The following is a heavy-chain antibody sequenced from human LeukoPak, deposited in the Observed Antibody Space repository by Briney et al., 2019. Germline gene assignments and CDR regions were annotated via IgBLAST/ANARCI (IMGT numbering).Heavy chain of an antibody. CDR3: ASRYDYVWGSYRPFDY. J-gene: IGHJ4*02. D-gene: IGHD3-16*02. Sequence: SETLSLTCAVYGGSFSGYYWSWIRQPPGKGLEWIGEINHSGSTNYNPSLKSRVTISVDTSKNQFSLKLSSVTAADTAVCYCASRYDYVWGSYRPFDYWGQGTLVTVSS. CDR2: INHSGST. CDR1: GGSFSGYY. V-gene: IGHV4-34*01.